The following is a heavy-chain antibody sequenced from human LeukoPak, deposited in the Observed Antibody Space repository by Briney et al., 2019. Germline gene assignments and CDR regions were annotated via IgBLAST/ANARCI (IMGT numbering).Heavy chain of an antibody. D-gene: IGHD3-3*01. CDR2: IIPIFGTA. Sequence: SVKVSCKTSGGTFSSYAISWVRQAPGQGLEWMGGIIPIFGTANYAQKFKGRVTITEDESTSTAYMELSSLRSEDTAVYYCARDSAARLRFLEWRDAFDIWGQGTMVTVSS. CDR1: GGTFSSYA. J-gene: IGHJ3*02. CDR3: ARDSAARLRFLEWRDAFDI. V-gene: IGHV1-69*01.